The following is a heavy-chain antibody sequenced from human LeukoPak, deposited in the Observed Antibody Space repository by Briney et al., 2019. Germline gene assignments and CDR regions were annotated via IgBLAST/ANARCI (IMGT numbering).Heavy chain of an antibody. J-gene: IGHJ4*02. D-gene: IGHD2-2*01. CDR3: AIDIVVVPAATPDLGDY. Sequence: SVKVSCKASGGTFSSYAISWVRQAPGQGLEWMGGIIPIFGTANYAQKFQGRVTITADESTSTAYMELSSLRSEDTAVYYCAIDIVVVPAATPDLGDYWGQGTLVTVSS. CDR2: IIPIFGTA. V-gene: IGHV1-69*13. CDR1: GGTFSSYA.